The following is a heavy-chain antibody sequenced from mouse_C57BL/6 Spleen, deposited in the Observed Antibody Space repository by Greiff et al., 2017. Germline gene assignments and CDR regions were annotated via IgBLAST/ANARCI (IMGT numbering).Heavy chain of an antibody. CDR3: ARGLRYYFDY. Sequence: EVQLQQSGPELVKPGASVKIPCKASGYTFTDYNMDWVKQSHGKSLEWIGDINPNNGGTIYNQKFKGKATLTVDKSSSTAYMQLSSLTTEDSAIYYCARGLRYYFDYWGQGTTLTVSS. CDR1: GYTFTDYN. CDR2: INPNNGGT. J-gene: IGHJ2*01. V-gene: IGHV1-18*01. D-gene: IGHD2-2*01.